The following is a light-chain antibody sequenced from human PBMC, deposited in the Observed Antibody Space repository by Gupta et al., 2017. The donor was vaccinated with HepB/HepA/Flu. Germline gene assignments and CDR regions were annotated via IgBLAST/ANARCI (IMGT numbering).Light chain of an antibody. CDR2: GAA. Sequence: IVFTQSPGTLSLSPGERATLACRASQSVSSYYLDWYQHKPGQAPRLIIYGAASRATGITDRFSGSGSGTDFTLTSSRRESEDSAIYYGQQDGSPWTFGQGTKVEIK. CDR1: QSVSSYY. J-gene: IGKJ1*01. V-gene: IGKV3-20*01. CDR3: QQDGSPWT.